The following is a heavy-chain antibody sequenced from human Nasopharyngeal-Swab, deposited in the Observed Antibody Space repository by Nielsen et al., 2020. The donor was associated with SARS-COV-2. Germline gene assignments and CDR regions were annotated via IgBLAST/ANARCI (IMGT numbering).Heavy chain of an antibody. CDR1: GFTFSSYA. CDR2: ISYDGSNK. V-gene: IGHV3-30-3*01. Sequence: GGSLRLSCAASGFTFSSYAMHWVRQAPGKGLEWVAVISYDGSNKYYADSVKGRFTISRDNSKNTLYLQMNSLRAEDTAVYYCARGLPPMDVWGQGTTVTVS. CDR3: ARGLPPMDV. J-gene: IGHJ6*02.